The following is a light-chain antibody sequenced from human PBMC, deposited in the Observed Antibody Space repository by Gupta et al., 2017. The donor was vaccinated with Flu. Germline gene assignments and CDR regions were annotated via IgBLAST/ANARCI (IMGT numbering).Light chain of an antibody. Sequence: DIQMTQSPSSLPVSVGNRVTITCQASQDISNYLNWYQQKPGKAPKLLIYDASNLETGVPSRFSGSGSGTDFTFTISSLQPEDIATYYRQQYDNRPLTFGPGTKVDIK. CDR2: DAS. CDR1: QDISNY. V-gene: IGKV1-33*01. CDR3: QQYDNRPLT. J-gene: IGKJ3*01.